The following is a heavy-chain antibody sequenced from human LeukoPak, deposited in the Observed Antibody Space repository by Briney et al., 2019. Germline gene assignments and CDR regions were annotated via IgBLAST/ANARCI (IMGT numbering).Heavy chain of an antibody. CDR3: ARDTGYGDYRCNFDY. V-gene: IGHV3-30*04. Sequence: PGGSLRLSCAASGFTFSSYTIHWVRQAPGRGLEWVSLISYDGSKTFYADSVKGRFTISRDNSKNTLYLQMNSLRPEDTAVYFCARDTGYGDYRCNFDYWGQGTLVTVSS. CDR2: ISYDGSKT. CDR1: GFTFSSYT. J-gene: IGHJ4*02. D-gene: IGHD4-17*01.